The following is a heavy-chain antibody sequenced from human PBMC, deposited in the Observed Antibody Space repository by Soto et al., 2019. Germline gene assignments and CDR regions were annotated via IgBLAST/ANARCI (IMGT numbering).Heavy chain of an antibody. V-gene: IGHV3-30-3*01. Sequence: GSLRLSCAASGFTFSSYAMHWVRQAPGKGLEWVAVISYDGSNKYYADSVKGRFTISRDNSKNTLYLQMNSRGAEDTAVYYWARDLFPAANVPPTYYYDSSGYYCGYWGQGTLVTVSS. D-gene: IGHD3-22*01. CDR1: GFTFSSYA. CDR2: ISYDGSNK. J-gene: IGHJ4*02. CDR3: ARDLFPAANVPPTYYYDSSGYYCGY.